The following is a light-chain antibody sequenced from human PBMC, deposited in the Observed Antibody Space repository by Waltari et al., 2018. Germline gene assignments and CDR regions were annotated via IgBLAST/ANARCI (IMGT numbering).Light chain of an antibody. J-gene: IGKJ2*01. CDR2: KAS. CDR1: QSISNW. V-gene: IGKV1-5*03. CDR3: QQYNTYSS. Sequence: DIQMTQSPSSLSASVRDRVTITCRASQSISNWLAWYQQKPGKAPILLIYKASILKSGVPSRFSGSGSGTQFTLTISSLQPDDFATYYCQQYNTYSSFGQGTKLQIK.